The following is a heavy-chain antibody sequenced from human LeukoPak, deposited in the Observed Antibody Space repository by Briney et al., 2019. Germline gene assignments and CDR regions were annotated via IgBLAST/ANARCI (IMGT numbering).Heavy chain of an antibody. V-gene: IGHV3-21*01. D-gene: IGHD3-22*01. CDR1: GFTFSAYS. CDR2: ISSSSSYI. Sequence: AGGSLRLSCAASGFTFSAYSMNWVRQAPGKGLEWVSSISSSSSYIYYADSVKGRFTISRDNAKNSLSLQMNSLRPEDTAVYYCAKERYYYDSSGSSDFQHWGQGTLVTVSS. J-gene: IGHJ1*01. CDR3: AKERYYYDSSGSSDFQH.